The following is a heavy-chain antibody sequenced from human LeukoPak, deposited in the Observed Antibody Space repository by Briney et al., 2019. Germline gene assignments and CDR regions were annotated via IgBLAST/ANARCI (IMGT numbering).Heavy chain of an antibody. CDR2: ISSSSSYI. D-gene: IGHD6-13*01. V-gene: IGHV3-21*01. J-gene: IGHJ4*02. CDR1: GFTFSSYS. CDR3: ARVGLGAAAGSFY. Sequence: GGSLRLSCAASGFTFSSYSMNWVRQAPGEGLEWVSSISSSSSYIYYADSVKGRFTISRDNAKNSLYLQMNSLRAEDTAVYYCARVGLGAAAGSFYWGQGTLVTVSS.